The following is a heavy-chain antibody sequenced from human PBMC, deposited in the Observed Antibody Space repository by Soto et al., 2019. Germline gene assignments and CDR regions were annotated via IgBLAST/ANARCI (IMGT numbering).Heavy chain of an antibody. V-gene: IGHV2-26*01. D-gene: IGHD5-18*01. CDR1: GFSLSNARMG. CDR2: IFSNDEK. J-gene: IGHJ6*03. Sequence: SGPTLVNPTETLTLTCTVSGFSLSNARMGVSWIRQPPGEALEWLAHIFSNDEKSYSTSLKSRLTISKDTSKSQVVLSMTNMGPVDTATYYCARIGQLLVVPYMDVWGKGTMVTVSS. CDR3: ARIGQLLVVPYMDV.